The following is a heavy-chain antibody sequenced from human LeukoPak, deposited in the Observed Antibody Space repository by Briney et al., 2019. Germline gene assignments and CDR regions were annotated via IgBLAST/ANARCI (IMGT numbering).Heavy chain of an antibody. Sequence: SVKVSFKASGFTFTSSAMQWVRQARGQRLEWVGWIVVGSGNTNYAQKFQERVTITRDMSTSTAYMELSSLRSEDTAVYYCAARSVGDYDILTGYDYSAYWGQGTLVTVSS. J-gene: IGHJ4*02. CDR1: GFTFTSSA. CDR2: IVVGSGNT. V-gene: IGHV1-58*02. D-gene: IGHD3-9*01. CDR3: AARSVGDYDILTGYDYSAY.